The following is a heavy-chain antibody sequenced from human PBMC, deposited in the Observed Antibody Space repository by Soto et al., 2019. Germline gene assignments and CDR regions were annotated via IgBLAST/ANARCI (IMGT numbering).Heavy chain of an antibody. J-gene: IGHJ6*02. Sequence: ASVKVSCKASGGTFSSYAISWVRQAPGQGLEWMGGIIPIFGTANYAQKFQGRVTITADKSTSTAYMELSSLRSEDTAVYYCARVTGPNYDFWSGYYPDYYYYGMDVWGQGTTVTVSS. CDR2: IIPIFGTA. V-gene: IGHV1-69*06. D-gene: IGHD3-3*01. CDR3: ARVTGPNYDFWSGYYPDYYYYGMDV. CDR1: GGTFSSYA.